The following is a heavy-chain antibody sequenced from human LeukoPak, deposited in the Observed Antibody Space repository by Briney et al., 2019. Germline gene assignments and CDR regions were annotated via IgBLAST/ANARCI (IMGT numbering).Heavy chain of an antibody. CDR2: IRYDGSNK. J-gene: IGHJ3*02. Sequence: GGSLRLSCAASGFTFSSYGMHGVRQAPGKGLEWVAFIRYDGSNKYYADSVKGRFTISRDNSKNTLYLQMNSLRAEDTAVYYCANLGKQDIVVVPAAISDAFDIWGQGTMVTVSS. CDR3: ANLGKQDIVVVPAAISDAFDI. D-gene: IGHD2-2*01. V-gene: IGHV3-30*02. CDR1: GFTFSSYG.